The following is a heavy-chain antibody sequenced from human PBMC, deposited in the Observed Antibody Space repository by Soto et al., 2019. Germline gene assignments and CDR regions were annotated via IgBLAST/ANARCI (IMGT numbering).Heavy chain of an antibody. Sequence: QVQLVQSGAEVKKPGASVKVSCKASGYTFTSYGICWVRQAPGQGLEWMGWISGYNGNTNYAQNLQGRVTMTTDTSTSTVYMELRSLRSDATAVYSCARRCSSTRCLELWGRGTLVIVSS. D-gene: IGHD2-2*01. CDR2: ISGYNGNT. CDR1: GYTFTSYG. CDR3: ARRCSSTRCLEL. J-gene: IGHJ2*01. V-gene: IGHV1-18*01.